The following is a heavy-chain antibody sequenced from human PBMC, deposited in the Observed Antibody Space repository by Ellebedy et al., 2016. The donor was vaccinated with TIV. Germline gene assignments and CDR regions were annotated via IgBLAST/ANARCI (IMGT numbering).Heavy chain of an antibody. D-gene: IGHD5-18*01. Sequence: PGGSLRLSCAASGFTFSSYAMHWVRQAPGKGLEWVAVISYDGSNKYYADSVKGRFTISRDNSKNTLYLQMNSLRAEDTAVYYCARDKLYAFDIWGQGTMVTVSS. V-gene: IGHV3-30-3*01. CDR2: ISYDGSNK. J-gene: IGHJ3*02. CDR1: GFTFSSYA. CDR3: ARDKLYAFDI.